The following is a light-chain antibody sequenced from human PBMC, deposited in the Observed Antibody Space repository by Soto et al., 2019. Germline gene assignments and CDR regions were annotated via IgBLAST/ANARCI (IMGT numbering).Light chain of an antibody. CDR3: TSWTTSTTMI. Sequence: SVLTQPASVSGSPGQSITISCTGTSSDIGAYNFVSWYQQHPGEAPKLMLYDVNIRPSGVSNRFSGSKSGNTASLTISGLQAEDEADYYCTSWTTSTTMIFGGGTKVTVL. CDR1: SSDIGAYNF. J-gene: IGLJ2*01. CDR2: DVN. V-gene: IGLV2-14*03.